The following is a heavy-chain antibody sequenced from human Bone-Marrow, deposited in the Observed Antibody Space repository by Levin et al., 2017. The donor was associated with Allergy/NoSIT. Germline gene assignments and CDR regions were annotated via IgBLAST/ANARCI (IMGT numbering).Heavy chain of an antibody. CDR2: ITKDGSKK. D-gene: IGHD2/OR15-2a*01. J-gene: IGHJ5*02. V-gene: IGHV3-30*03. CDR3: AVDQPEYFFDP. Sequence: GGSLRLSCAVSGFTFSDYGMHWVRQAPGKGLEWVASITKDGSKKYYLDSVKGRSTLSRDNSKNTMSIQTNSMTGDDMDVCFCAVDQPEYFFDPWGQGTQVIVSS. CDR1: GFTFSDYG.